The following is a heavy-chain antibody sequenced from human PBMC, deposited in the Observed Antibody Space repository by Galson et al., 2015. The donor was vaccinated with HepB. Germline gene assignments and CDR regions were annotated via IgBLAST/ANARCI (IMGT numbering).Heavy chain of an antibody. D-gene: IGHD3-3*01. CDR2: IYYSGST. CDR3: ARAEYYDFWSGYSEGAPPYYYGMDV. CDR1: GGSISSYY. Sequence: LSLTCTVSGGSISSYYWSWIRQPPGKGLEWIGYIYYSGSTNYNPSLKSRVTISVDTSKNQFSLKLSSVTAADTAVYYCARAEYYDFWSGYSEGAPPYYYGMDVWGQGTTVTVSS. V-gene: IGHV4-59*01. J-gene: IGHJ6*02.